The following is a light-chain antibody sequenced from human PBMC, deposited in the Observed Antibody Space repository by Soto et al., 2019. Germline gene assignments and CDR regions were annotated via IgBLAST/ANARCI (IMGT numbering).Light chain of an antibody. CDR2: EVS. Sequence: QSALTQPASVSGSPGQSITISCTGTSNDVGNYNLVSWYQQHPGKAPKLIIYEVSKRPPGVPDRFSGSKSGNTASLSVSGLQAEDDGDYYCSSYAGSNIYVFGTGTKLTVL. V-gene: IGLV2-23*02. J-gene: IGLJ1*01. CDR3: SSYAGSNIYV. CDR1: SNDVGNYNL.